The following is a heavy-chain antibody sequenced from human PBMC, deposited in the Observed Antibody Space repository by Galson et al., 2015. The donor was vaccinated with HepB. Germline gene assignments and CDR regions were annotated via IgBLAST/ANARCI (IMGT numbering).Heavy chain of an antibody. J-gene: IGHJ5*02. D-gene: IGHD3-3*01. CDR2: IIPILGIA. Sequence: SVKVSCKASGGTFSSYAIIWVRQAPGQGLEWMGRIIPILGIANYAQKFQGRVTITADKSTSTAYMELSSLRSEDTAVYYCARDWHDFWSGWFDPWGQGTLVTVSS. CDR3: ARDWHDFWSGWFDP. V-gene: IGHV1-69*04. CDR1: GGTFSSYA.